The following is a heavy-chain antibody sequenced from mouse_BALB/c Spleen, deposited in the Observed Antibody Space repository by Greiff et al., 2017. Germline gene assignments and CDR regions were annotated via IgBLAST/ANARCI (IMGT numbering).Heavy chain of an antibody. D-gene: IGHD2-4*01. V-gene: IGHV1-15*01. CDR1: GYTFTDYE. J-gene: IGHJ4*01. CDR2: IDPETGGT. Sequence: QVQLQQSGAELVRPGASVTLSCKASGYTFTDYEMHWVKQTPVHGLEWIGAIDPETGGTAYNQKFKGKATLTADKSSSTAYMELRSLTSEDSAVYYCTRRGYDYDDGNYYAMDDWGQGTSVTVSS. CDR3: TRRGYDYDDGNYYAMDD.